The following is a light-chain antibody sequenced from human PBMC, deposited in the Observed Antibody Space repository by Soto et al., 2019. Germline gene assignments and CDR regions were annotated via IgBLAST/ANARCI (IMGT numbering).Light chain of an antibody. CDR3: SSYTSSSTVV. V-gene: IGLV2-14*01. CDR2: DVS. J-gene: IGLJ3*02. CDR1: SSDVGGYNS. Sequence: QSALTQPASVSGSPGQSITISCTGTSSDVGGYNSVSWYQQHPGKAPKLMIYDVSNRPSGVSNRFSGSKSGNTASLTISGLQAEDEADYYCSSYTSSSTVVFGGGTKPPS.